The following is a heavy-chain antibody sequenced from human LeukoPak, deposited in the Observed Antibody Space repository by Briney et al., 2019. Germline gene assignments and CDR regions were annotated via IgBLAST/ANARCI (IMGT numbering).Heavy chain of an antibody. V-gene: IGHV1-18*01. Sequence: GASVKVSCKASGYTFTDYGINWVRQAPGQGPEWMGWISTLYGNKNFAQKFQGRVTMTSDTSTSTAYLELASLTSDDSAIYYWARAGSRASTWYWDHWGQGTLVTVSS. CDR1: GYTFTDYG. CDR2: ISTLYGNK. CDR3: ARAGSRASTWYWDH. J-gene: IGHJ4*02. D-gene: IGHD2-8*02.